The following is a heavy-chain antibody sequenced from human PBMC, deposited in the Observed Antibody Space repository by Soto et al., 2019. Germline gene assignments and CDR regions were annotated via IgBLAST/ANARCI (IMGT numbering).Heavy chain of an antibody. CDR2: ISGGGITT. D-gene: IGHD6-19*01. Sequence: EVQLLQSGGGLVQPGGSLRLSCEVSAFTFSSYAMSWVRQAPGKGLEWVSAISGGGITTHYADSVKGRFTISRDNSNKTLYLQMNSLRVEDTAVYYCSEVPVAGLGYWGQGTLVTVSS. CDR3: SEVPVAGLGY. V-gene: IGHV3-23*01. J-gene: IGHJ4*02. CDR1: AFTFSSYA.